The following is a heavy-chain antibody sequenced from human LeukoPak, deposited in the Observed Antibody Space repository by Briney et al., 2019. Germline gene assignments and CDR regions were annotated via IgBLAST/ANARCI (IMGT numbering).Heavy chain of an antibody. CDR2: INPNSGGT. CDR3: ARDWAYCSSTSCYLPHAFDI. Sequence: ASVKVSCKASGYTFTGYYTHWVRQAPGQGLEWMGWINPNSGGTNYAQKFQGRVTMTRDTSISTAYMELSRLRSDDTAVYYCARDWAYCSSTSCYLPHAFDIWGQGTMVTVSS. V-gene: IGHV1-2*02. J-gene: IGHJ3*02. CDR1: GYTFTGYY. D-gene: IGHD2-2*01.